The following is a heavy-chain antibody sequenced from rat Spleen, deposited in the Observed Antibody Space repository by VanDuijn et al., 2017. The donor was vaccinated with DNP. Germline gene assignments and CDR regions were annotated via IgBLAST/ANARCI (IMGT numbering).Heavy chain of an antibody. CDR2: ISNSGSET. D-gene: IGHD1-1*01. CDR3: ARAGVQWYYFDY. J-gene: IGHJ2*01. V-gene: IGHV5S11*01. CDR1: GLTFSYYA. Sequence: EVQLVESGGGLVQPGRSLKLSCAASGLTFSYYAMAWVRQAPTKGLEWVASISNSGSETKYRDSVKGRFTISRDNAKSTLYLQMDSLRSEETATYYCARAGVQWYYFDYWGQGVMVTVSS.